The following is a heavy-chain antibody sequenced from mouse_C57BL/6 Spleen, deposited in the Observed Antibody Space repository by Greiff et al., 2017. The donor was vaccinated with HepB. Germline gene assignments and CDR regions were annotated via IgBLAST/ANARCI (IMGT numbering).Heavy chain of an antibody. J-gene: IGHJ3*01. V-gene: IGHV5-17*01. CDR1: GFTFSDYG. CDR3: ASPGDYGSRGFAY. D-gene: IGHD1-1*01. CDR2: ISSGSSTI. Sequence: EVQLQESGGGLVKPGGSLKLSCAASGFTFSDYGMHWVRQAPEKGLEWVAYISSGSSTIYYADIVKGRFTISRDNAKNTLFLQMTSLRSEDTAMYYCASPGDYGSRGFAYWGQGTLVTVSA.